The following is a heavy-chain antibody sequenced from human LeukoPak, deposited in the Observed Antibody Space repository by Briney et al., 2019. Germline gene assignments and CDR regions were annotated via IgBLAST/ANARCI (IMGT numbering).Heavy chain of an antibody. V-gene: IGHV4-4*08. Sequence: PSETLSLTCTVSGASISNYYWGWVRQPPGKGLEWIGRIYTSGNTNYNPSLKSRVTISVDTSKNQFSLKLSSVTAADTAVYYCARDAPNDYINYGAYYYCYMDVWGKGTTVTVSS. CDR1: GASISNYY. J-gene: IGHJ6*03. D-gene: IGHD4-11*01. CDR2: IYTSGNT. CDR3: ARDAPNDYINYGAYYYCYMDV.